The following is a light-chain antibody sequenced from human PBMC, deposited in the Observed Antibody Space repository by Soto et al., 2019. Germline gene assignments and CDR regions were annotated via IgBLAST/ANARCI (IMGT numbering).Light chain of an antibody. CDR1: SRDVGGYNY. J-gene: IGLJ2*01. Sequence: QSALTQPASVSGSPGQSITISWTGTSRDVGGYNYVSWYQQHPGKAPKLMMYDVTNRPSGVSNRFSGSKSGNTASLTISGRQAEDEADYYCSSYTSLSTLVFGGGTKLTVL. CDR2: DVT. CDR3: SSYTSLSTLV. V-gene: IGLV2-14*01.